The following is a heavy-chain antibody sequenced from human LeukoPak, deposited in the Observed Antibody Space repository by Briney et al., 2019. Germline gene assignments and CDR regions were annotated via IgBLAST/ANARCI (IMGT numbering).Heavy chain of an antibody. D-gene: IGHD2/OR15-2a*01. CDR3: TRELLSLHQGLDS. Sequence: GGSLRLSCAASGFTFSSYWMSWVRQAPGKGLEWVSCISSNVNKIYYAESVRGRFTVSRDNAGNSLSLQMDSLRAEDTAVYYCTRELLSLHQGLDSWGQGTLVTVSS. V-gene: IGHV3-21*01. CDR1: GFTFSSYW. J-gene: IGHJ5*01. CDR2: ISSNVNKI.